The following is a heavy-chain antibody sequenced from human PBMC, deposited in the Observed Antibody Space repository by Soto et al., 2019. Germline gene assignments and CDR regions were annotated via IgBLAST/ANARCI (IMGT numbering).Heavy chain of an antibody. CDR3: ARRWGRTFDY. J-gene: IGHJ4*02. CDR2: IYHSGTT. CDR1: GGSISSGGYY. D-gene: IGHD7-27*01. Sequence: PSETLSLTCTVSGGSISSGGYYWSWIRQHPGKGLEWIGYIYHSGTTYYNPSLKSRVTISVDTSKNQFSLKLSSVTAADTAVYYCARRWGRTFDYWGQGTLVTVAS. V-gene: IGHV4-31*03.